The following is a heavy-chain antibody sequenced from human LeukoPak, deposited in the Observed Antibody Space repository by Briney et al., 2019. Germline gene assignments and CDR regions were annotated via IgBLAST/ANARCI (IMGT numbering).Heavy chain of an antibody. CDR1: GFTFSSYW. V-gene: IGHV3-74*01. Sequence: GGSLRLSCAASGFTFSSYWMHWVRQAPGKGLVWVSRINSDGSSTSYADSVKGRFTISRDNAKNTLYLQMNSLRAEDTAVYYCARVPHYYGSGSYYNVDRYFQHWGQGTLVTVSS. J-gene: IGHJ1*01. CDR3: ARVPHYYGSGSYYNVDRYFQH. D-gene: IGHD3-10*01. CDR2: INSDGSST.